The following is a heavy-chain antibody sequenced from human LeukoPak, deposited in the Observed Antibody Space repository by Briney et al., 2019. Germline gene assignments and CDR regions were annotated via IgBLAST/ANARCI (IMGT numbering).Heavy chain of an antibody. CDR2: IRYDGSNK. CDR3: ARGRNVVATSGYFDY. D-gene: IGHD5-12*01. J-gene: IGHJ4*02. CDR1: GFTFSSYG. V-gene: IGHV3-30*02. Sequence: GGSLRLSCAASGFTFSSYGMHWVRQAPGKGLEWVAFIRYDGSNKYYADSVKGRFTISRDNSKNTLYLQMNSLRAEDTAVYYCARGRNVVATSGYFDYWGQGTLVTVSS.